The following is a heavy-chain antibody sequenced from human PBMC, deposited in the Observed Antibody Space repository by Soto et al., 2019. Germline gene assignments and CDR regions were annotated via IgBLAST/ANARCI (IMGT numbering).Heavy chain of an antibody. CDR3: ARDNGDSGASLVDD. Sequence: QVHLAQSGPEVKKPGASVKVSCKSSGYTYTNFGLSWVRQAPGHGLEWMGWISAYNGNTHYAQKFQRRVTLTIDTSTTTGYMEVRSLRSDVTATYYCARDNGDSGASLVDDWCQGTLFTVSS. D-gene: IGHD3-22*01. CDR2: ISAYNGNT. CDR1: GYTYTNFG. J-gene: IGHJ4*02. V-gene: IGHV1-18*04.